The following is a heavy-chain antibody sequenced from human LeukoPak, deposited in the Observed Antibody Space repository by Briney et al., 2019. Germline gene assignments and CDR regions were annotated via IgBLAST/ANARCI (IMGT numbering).Heavy chain of an antibody. J-gene: IGHJ4*02. CDR3: ARANTYYYDSSGYPFDY. V-gene: IGHV1-3*01. Sequence: GASVKASCKASGYTFTSYAMHWVRQAPGQRLEWMGWINAGNGNTKYSQKFQGRVTITRDTSASTAYMELSSLRSEDTAVYYCARANTYYYDSSGYPFDYWGQGTLVTVSS. CDR2: INAGNGNT. D-gene: IGHD3-22*01. CDR1: GYTFTSYA.